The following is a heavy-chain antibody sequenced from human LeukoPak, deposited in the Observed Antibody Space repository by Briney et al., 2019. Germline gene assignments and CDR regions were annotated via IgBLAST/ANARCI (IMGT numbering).Heavy chain of an antibody. CDR3: ARGDIYGDYVW. CDR2: INPNSGGT. J-gene: IGHJ4*02. V-gene: IGHV1-2*06. Sequence: ASVKVSRKASGYTFTGYYMHWVRQAPGQGLEWMGRINPNSGGTNYAQKFQGRVTMTRDTSTGTAYMDLSRLTFDDTAFYYCARGDIYGDYVWWGQGTLVTVSS. CDR1: GYTFTGYY. D-gene: IGHD4-17*01.